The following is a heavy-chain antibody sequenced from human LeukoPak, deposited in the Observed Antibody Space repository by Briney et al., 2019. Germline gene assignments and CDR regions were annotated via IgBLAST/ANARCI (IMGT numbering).Heavy chain of an antibody. CDR2: ISAYNGNR. J-gene: IGHJ6*02. CDR1: GYIFTGYG. CDR3: AKDPRPGTTRRYGMDV. V-gene: IGHV1-18*01. Sequence: ASVKVSCKASGYIFTGYGISWVRQAPGQGLEWMGWISAYNGNRNYAQNLQGRVTMTTDTSTSTAYMELRSLRSDDTAVYYFAKDPRPGTTRRYGMDVWGQVTTVNV. D-gene: IGHD1-1*01.